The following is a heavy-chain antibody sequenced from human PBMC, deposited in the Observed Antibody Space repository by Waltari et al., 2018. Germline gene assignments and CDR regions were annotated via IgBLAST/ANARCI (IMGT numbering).Heavy chain of an antibody. CDR3: ARDNTHWSFAKY. CDR2: INPTDGAT. V-gene: IGHV1-69*05. Sequence: QVQLVQSGAEVKKPGSSVKVSCKASGGTFSSYAISWVRQAPGQGLEWMGLINPTDGATIYAQTLQGRVTMTRDTSTSTVYMDLSSLRSADTAVYYCARDNTHWSFAKYWGQGTLVTVSS. D-gene: IGHD2-21*01. J-gene: IGHJ4*02. CDR1: GGTFSSYA.